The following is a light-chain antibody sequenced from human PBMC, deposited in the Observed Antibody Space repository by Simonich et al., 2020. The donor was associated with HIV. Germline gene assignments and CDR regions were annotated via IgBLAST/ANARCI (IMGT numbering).Light chain of an antibody. CDR1: QSVSGY. Sequence: ERVMTQAPSTLSVSPGERATLACRASQSVSGYLACYQQKPAQAPRLLIYDASNRATGIPARFRGSVSGTDFTLTISSLEPEDFAVYYCQQRSNWPPWTFGQGTKVEIK. J-gene: IGKJ1*01. CDR3: QQRSNWPPWT. CDR2: DAS. V-gene: IGKV3-11*01.